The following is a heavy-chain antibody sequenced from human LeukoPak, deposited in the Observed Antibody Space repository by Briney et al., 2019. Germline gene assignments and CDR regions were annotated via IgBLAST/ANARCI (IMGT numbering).Heavy chain of an antibody. V-gene: IGHV7-4-1*02. Sequence: ASVKVSCKASGYTFTSYGISWVRQATGQGLEWMGWIHPSTGNPTYAQGFTGRFVFSLDTSVSTTYLQISSLKAEDTAVYYCARAYQRLGELSLPDYWGQGTLVTVSS. CDR1: GYTFTSYG. J-gene: IGHJ4*02. CDR2: IHPSTGNP. CDR3: ARAYQRLGELSLPDY. D-gene: IGHD3-16*02.